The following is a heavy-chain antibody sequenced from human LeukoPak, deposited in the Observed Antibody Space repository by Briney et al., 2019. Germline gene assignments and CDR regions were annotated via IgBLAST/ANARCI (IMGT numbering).Heavy chain of an antibody. CDR1: GYTFTSYG. V-gene: IGHV1-18*01. CDR3: ARSLLPHDAFDI. D-gene: IGHD3-10*01. CDR2: ISAYNGNT. Sequence: GTSVKVSCKASGYTFTSYGISWVRQAPGQGLEWMGWISAYNGNTHYAQKLQGRVTMTTDTSTSAAYMELRGLRSDDTAVYYCARSLLPHDAFDIWGQGTMVTVS. J-gene: IGHJ3*02.